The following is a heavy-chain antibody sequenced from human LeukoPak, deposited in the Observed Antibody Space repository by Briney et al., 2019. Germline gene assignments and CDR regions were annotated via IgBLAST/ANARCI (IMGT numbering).Heavy chain of an antibody. Sequence: GGSLRLSCAASGFTFSSYGMHWVRQAPGKGLEWVAVIWYDGSNKYYADSVKGRFTISRDNSKNTLYLQMNSLRAKDTAVYYCARDTYDSSGYYWVDYWGQGTLVTVSS. D-gene: IGHD3-22*01. CDR3: ARDTYDSSGYYWVDY. CDR1: GFTFSSYG. CDR2: IWYDGSNK. V-gene: IGHV3-33*01. J-gene: IGHJ4*02.